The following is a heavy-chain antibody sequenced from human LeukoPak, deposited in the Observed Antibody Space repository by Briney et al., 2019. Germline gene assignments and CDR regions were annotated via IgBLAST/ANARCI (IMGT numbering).Heavy chain of an antibody. V-gene: IGHV3-74*01. CDR2: MNFDGSIT. Sequence: GGSLRLSCAASGFPFSTYWMHWVRQGPGKELVWVSRMNFDGSITTYADSVKGRFTISRDNGKNTLYLQMNSLRADDTAVYFCAREAVATGDWFFDLWGRGTLVTVAS. D-gene: IGHD6-19*01. CDR3: AREAVATGDWFFDL. J-gene: IGHJ2*01. CDR1: GFPFSTYW.